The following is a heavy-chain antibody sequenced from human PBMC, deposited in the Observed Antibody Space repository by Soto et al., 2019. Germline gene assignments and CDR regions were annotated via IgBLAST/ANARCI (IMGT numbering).Heavy chain of an antibody. J-gene: IGHJ6*02. Sequence: GGSLRLSCAASGFTFSSYGMHWVRQAPGKGLEWVAVISYDGSNKYYADSVKGRFTISRDNSKNTLYLQMNSLRAEDTAVYYCATGRGYSGYEPYYYYGMDVWGQGTTGTVSS. CDR3: ATGRGYSGYEPYYYYGMDV. V-gene: IGHV3-30*03. CDR1: GFTFSSYG. CDR2: ISYDGSNK. D-gene: IGHD5-12*01.